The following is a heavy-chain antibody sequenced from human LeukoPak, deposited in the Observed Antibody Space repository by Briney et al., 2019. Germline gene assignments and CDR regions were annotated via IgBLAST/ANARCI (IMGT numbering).Heavy chain of an antibody. D-gene: IGHD2-15*01. V-gene: IGHV1-8*01. CDR2: MNPNSGNT. CDR1: GYTFTSYD. CDR3: ARTVAAIGSPFDY. J-gene: IGHJ4*02. Sequence: GASVKVSCKASGYTFTSYDINWVRQATGQGLEWMGWMNPNSGNTGYAQKFQGRVTMIRNTSISTAYMELSSLRSEDTAVYYCARTVAAIGSPFDYWGQGTLVTVSS.